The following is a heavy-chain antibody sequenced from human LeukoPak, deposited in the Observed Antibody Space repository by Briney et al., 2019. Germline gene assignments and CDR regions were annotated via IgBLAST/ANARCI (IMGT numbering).Heavy chain of an antibody. J-gene: IGHJ4*02. CDR2: INSDGSST. CDR1: GFTFSSYW. Sequence: GGSLRLSCAASGFTFSSYWMHWVRQAPGKGLVWVSRINSDGSSTSYADSVKGRFTISRDNAMNTLYLQMNSLRAEDTAVYYCASQSLYWDFDYWGQGTLVTVSS. CDR3: ASQSLYWDFDY. V-gene: IGHV3-74*01. D-gene: IGHD2-8*02.